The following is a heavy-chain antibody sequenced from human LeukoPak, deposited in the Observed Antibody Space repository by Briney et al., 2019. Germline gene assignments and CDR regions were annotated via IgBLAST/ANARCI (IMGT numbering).Heavy chain of an antibody. CDR3: ARAQFPLFRYYYYYMDV. Sequence: ASVKVSCKASGYTFTSYDINWVRQATGQGLEWMGWMNPNSGNTGYAQKFQGRVTMTRNTSISTAYMELSSLRSEDTAVYYCARAQFPLFRYYYYYMDVWGKGTTVTISS. CDR1: GYTFTSYD. J-gene: IGHJ6*03. V-gene: IGHV1-8*01. CDR2: MNPNSGNT. D-gene: IGHD5-24*01.